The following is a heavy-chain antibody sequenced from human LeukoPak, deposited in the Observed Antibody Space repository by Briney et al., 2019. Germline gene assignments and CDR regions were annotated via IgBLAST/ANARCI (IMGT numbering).Heavy chain of an antibody. CDR3: AIHPSDRSGYFSY. J-gene: IGHJ4*02. CDR1: GYTFISCA. Sequence: ASVKVSCKASGYTFISCAINWVRQAPGQGLEYMGWIDIKTGNPTYAQGFTGRFVFSLDTSVSTAYLQISSLKAEDTAVYYCAIHPSDRSGYFSYWGQGALVTVSS. CDR2: IDIKTGNP. D-gene: IGHD3-22*01. V-gene: IGHV7-4-1*02.